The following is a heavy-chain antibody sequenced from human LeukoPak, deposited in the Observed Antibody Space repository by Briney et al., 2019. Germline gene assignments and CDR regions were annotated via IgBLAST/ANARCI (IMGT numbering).Heavy chain of an antibody. D-gene: IGHD6-19*01. J-gene: IGHJ6*02. Sequence: PSETLSLTCTVSGGSISSYYWSWIRQPTGKGLEWIGYIYYSGSTNYNPSLKSRVTISVDTSKNQFSLKLSSVTAADTAVYYCARARIAVAGILYYYYGMDVWGQGTTVTVSS. CDR1: GGSISSYY. CDR3: ARARIAVAGILYYYYGMDV. V-gene: IGHV4-59*01. CDR2: IYYSGST.